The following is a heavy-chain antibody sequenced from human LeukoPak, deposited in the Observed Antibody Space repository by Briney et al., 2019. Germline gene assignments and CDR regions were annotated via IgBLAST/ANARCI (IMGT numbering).Heavy chain of an antibody. V-gene: IGHV4-39*01. Sequence: SETLSLTCTASGGSISSSSYYWGWIRQPPGKGLEWIGSIYYSGSNYYNPSLKSRVTISVDTSKNQFSLKLSSVTAADTAVYYCARGRNFWSGYYISWGQGTLVTVSS. CDR1: GGSISSSSYY. CDR3: ARGRNFWSGYYIS. J-gene: IGHJ5*02. D-gene: IGHD3-3*01. CDR2: IYYSGSN.